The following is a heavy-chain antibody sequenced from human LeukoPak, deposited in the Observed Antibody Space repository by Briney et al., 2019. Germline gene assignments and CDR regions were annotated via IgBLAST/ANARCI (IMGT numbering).Heavy chain of an antibody. CDR3: ARSRTYYYGSGRVRNWFDP. J-gene: IGHJ5*02. V-gene: IGHV4-34*01. CDR2: INHSGST. Sequence: SETLSLTCAVYGGSFSGYYWSWVRQPPGKGLEWIGEINHSGSTNYNPSLKSRVTISVDTSKNQFSLKLSSVTAADTAVYYCARSRTYYYGSGRVRNWFDPWGQGTLVTVSS. D-gene: IGHD3-10*01. CDR1: GGSFSGYY.